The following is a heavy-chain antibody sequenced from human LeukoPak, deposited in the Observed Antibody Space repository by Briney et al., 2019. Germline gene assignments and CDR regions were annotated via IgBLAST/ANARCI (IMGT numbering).Heavy chain of an antibody. J-gene: IGHJ6*03. CDR1: GGSISSSNW. V-gene: IGHV4-4*02. Sequence: SGTLSLTCAVSGGSISSSNWWSWLRQPPGKGLEWIGEIYHSGSTNYNPSLKSRVTISVDKSKTQFSLKLSSVTAADTAVYYCARESSPTYYDYVWGSYRYLRDYYMDVWGKGTTVTVSS. D-gene: IGHD3-16*02. CDR3: ARESSPTYYDYVWGSYRYLRDYYMDV. CDR2: IYHSGST.